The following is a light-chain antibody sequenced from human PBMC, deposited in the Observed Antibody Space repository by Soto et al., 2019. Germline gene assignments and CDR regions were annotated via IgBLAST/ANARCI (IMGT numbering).Light chain of an antibody. CDR2: RAS. CDR1: SSNIGSNY. CDR3: AAWDDTLNGLV. J-gene: IGLJ2*01. V-gene: IGLV1-47*01. Sequence: WVRAEPRSGAGTAGQRVTISCSGSSSNIGSNYVYWYQQVPGTAPRLLMYRASQRPSGVPDRFSGSKSGTSASLAISGLRSEDEADYYCAAWDDTLNGLVFGGGTQLTVL.